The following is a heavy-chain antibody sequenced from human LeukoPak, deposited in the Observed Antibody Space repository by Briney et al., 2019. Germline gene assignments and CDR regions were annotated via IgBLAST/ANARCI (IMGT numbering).Heavy chain of an antibody. J-gene: IGHJ4*02. CDR3: AKEYGSGSY. CDR1: GFTFDDYA. V-gene: IGHV3-9*01. CDR2: ISWNSGSI. D-gene: IGHD3-10*01. Sequence: TGGSLRLSCAASGFTFDDYAMHWVRQAPGKGLEWVSGISWNSGSIGYADSVKGRFTISSDNAKNSLYLQMNSLRAEDTALYYCAKEYGSGSYWGQGTLVTVSS.